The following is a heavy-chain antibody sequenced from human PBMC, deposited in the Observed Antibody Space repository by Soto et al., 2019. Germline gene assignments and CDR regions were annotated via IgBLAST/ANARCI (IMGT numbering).Heavy chain of an antibody. D-gene: IGHD3-16*02. CDR2: ISYDGSNK. J-gene: IGHJ4*02. CDR3: AKDQITFGGVIVTGFDY. Sequence: GGSLRLSCAASGFTFSSYGMHWVRQAPGKGLEWVAVISYDGSNKYYADPVKGRFTISRENSKNTLYLQINSLGAEDTAVYYCAKDQITFGGVIVTGFDYWGQGTLVTVSS. V-gene: IGHV3-30*18. CDR1: GFTFSSYG.